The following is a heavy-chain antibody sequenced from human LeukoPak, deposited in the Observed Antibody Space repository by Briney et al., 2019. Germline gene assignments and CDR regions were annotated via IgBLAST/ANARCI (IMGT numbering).Heavy chain of an antibody. D-gene: IGHD1-1*01. CDR1: GFTFSSYG. J-gene: IGHJ4*02. Sequence: PGRSLRLSCAASGFTFSSYGMHWVRQAPGKGLEWVAVISYDGSNKYYADSVKGRFTISRDDSKNTLYLQMNSLRAEDTAVYYCAIGQTGNFDYWGQGTLVTVSS. CDR2: ISYDGSNK. CDR3: AIGQTGNFDY. V-gene: IGHV3-30*03.